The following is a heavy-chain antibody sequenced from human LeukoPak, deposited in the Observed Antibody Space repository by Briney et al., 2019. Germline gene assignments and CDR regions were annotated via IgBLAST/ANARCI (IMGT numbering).Heavy chain of an antibody. CDR3: ARLPVLRFLEWLLPKDDY. V-gene: IGHV3-7*01. CDR2: IKQDGSEK. Sequence: GGSLRLSCAASGFTFNSYWMSWVRQAPGKGLEWVANIKQDGSEKYYVDSVKGRFTISRDNAKNSLYLQMNSLRAEDTAVYYCARLPVLRFLEWLLPKDDYWGQGTLVTVSS. J-gene: IGHJ4*02. D-gene: IGHD3-3*01. CDR1: GFTFNSYW.